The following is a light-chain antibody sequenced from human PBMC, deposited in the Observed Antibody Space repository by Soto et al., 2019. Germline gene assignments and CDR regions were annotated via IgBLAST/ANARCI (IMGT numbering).Light chain of an antibody. CDR2: GAS. Sequence: EIVLTQSPCTLSLSPGERATVSCRTSQSVRNNYLAWYQQKPGQAPGVLIYGASSRATGVPDRLSGSGSGTDFTLSISRLEPEDSAVYYCQQYSNLWTFGQGTKVDIK. CDR3: QQYSNLWT. V-gene: IGKV3-20*01. CDR1: QSVRNNY. J-gene: IGKJ1*01.